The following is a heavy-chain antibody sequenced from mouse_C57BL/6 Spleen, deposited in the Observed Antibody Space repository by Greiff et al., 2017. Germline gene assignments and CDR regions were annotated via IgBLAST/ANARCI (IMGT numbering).Heavy chain of an antibody. D-gene: IGHD2-4*01. V-gene: IGHV5-17*01. J-gene: IGHJ4*01. CDR1: GFTFSDYG. Sequence: EVKLMESGGGLVKPGGSLKLSCAASGFTFSDYGMHWVRQAPEKGLEWVAYISSGSSTIYYADTVKGRFTISRDNAKNTLFLQMTSLRSEDTAMYYCARGTIYYDSFYAMDYWGQGTSVTVSS. CDR2: ISSGSSTI. CDR3: ARGTIYYDSFYAMDY.